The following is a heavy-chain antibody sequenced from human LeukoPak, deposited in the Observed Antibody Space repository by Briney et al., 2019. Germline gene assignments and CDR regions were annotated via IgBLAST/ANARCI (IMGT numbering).Heavy chain of an antibody. CDR2: INPNSGGT. D-gene: IGHD6-19*01. J-gene: IGHJ3*02. V-gene: IGHV1-2*02. Sequence: GASVKVSCKASGYTFTGYYMHWVRQAPGQGLEWMGWINPNSGGTNYAQKFQGRVTMTRDTSISTAYMELSRLRSDDTAVYYCAREEVAVALRGAFDIWGQGTMVTVSS. CDR3: AREEVAVALRGAFDI. CDR1: GYTFTGYY.